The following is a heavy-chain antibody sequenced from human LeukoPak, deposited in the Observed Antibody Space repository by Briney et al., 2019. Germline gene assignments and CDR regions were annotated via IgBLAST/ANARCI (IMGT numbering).Heavy chain of an antibody. Sequence: GSLRLSCAASGFSFSNYVMQWVRQAPGKGLEYVSAIMPNGETRGYANSMKGRFTISRDNSKNTLYLQMGSLRAEDMAIYYCARDRDGGFAFDIWGQGTLVTVSS. V-gene: IGHV3-64*01. J-gene: IGHJ3*02. CDR2: IMPNGETR. CDR3: ARDRDGGFAFDI. D-gene: IGHD2-15*01. CDR1: GFSFSNYV.